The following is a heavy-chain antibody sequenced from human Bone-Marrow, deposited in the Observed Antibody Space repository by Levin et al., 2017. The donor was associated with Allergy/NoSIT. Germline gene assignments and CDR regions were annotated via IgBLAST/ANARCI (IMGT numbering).Heavy chain of an antibody. CDR2: ISETGRAI. CDR3: ARDGGYYFDL. D-gene: IGHD2-15*01. CDR1: GFTFSSAE. J-gene: IGHJ4*01. V-gene: IGHV3-48*03. Sequence: GESLKISCTASGFTFSSAEMTWVRQAPGKGLEWLTYISETGRAIYYADSVKGRFTISRDNANNSLSLQMNDLRVDDTAVYYCARDGGYYFDLWGHGSLVTVSS.